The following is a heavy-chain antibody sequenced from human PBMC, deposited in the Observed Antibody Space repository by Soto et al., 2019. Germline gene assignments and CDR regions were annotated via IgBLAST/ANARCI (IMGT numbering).Heavy chain of an antibody. Sequence: SDTLSLTCAGSGGAISSGGYSWSWMRQPPGKGLEWIGYSYYSGSTNYNPSLKSRVTISVDTSKNQFSLKLSSVTAADTAVYYCARDNGVGATTTAHYFDYWGQGTLVTVSS. V-gene: IGHV4-61*08. J-gene: IGHJ4*02. CDR1: GGAISSGGYS. CDR2: SYYSGST. D-gene: IGHD1-26*01. CDR3: ARDNGVGATTTAHYFDY.